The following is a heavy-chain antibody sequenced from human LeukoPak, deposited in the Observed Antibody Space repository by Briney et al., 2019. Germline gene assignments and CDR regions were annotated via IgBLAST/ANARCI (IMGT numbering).Heavy chain of an antibody. J-gene: IGHJ4*02. CDR2: ISYDGSNK. CDR3: AKLLPSIAAFDY. V-gene: IGHV3-30*18. Sequence: GGSLRLSCAASGFTFSSYGMHWVRQAPGKGLEWVAVISYDGSNKYYADSVKGRFTIPRDNSKNTLYLQMNSLRAEDTAVYYCAKLLPSIAAFDYWGQGTLVTVSS. D-gene: IGHD6-6*01. CDR1: GFTFSSYG.